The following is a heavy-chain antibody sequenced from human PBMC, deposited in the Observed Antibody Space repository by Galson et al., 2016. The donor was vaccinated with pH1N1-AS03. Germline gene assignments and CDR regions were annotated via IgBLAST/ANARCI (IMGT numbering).Heavy chain of an antibody. V-gene: IGHV1-18*01. CDR2: ISVYNGNT. CDR1: GYVFGGYR. Sequence: SVKVSCKASGYVFGGYRISWVRQAPGQGLEWMGWISVYNGNTNHAQNLQGRVTMSTDTSTTTAYMELRSLTSDDTAVYYCARQTMVHYFDYWGQGTLVTVSS. J-gene: IGHJ4*02. D-gene: IGHD3-10*01. CDR3: ARQTMVHYFDY.